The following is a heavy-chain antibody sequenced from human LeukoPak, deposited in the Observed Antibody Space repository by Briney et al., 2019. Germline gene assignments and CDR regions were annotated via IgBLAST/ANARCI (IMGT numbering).Heavy chain of an antibody. CDR2: IYTSGST. Sequence: SETLSLTCTVSGGSISSYYWSWLRQPAGKGLEWLGRIYTSGSTNYNPSLKSRVTMSVDTSKNQFSLKLNSVTAADTAVYYCARDEVGYCSSTSCYALGGYYYGMDVWGQGTTVTVSS. D-gene: IGHD2-2*01. V-gene: IGHV4-4*07. J-gene: IGHJ6*02. CDR3: ARDEVGYCSSTSCYALGGYYYGMDV. CDR1: GGSISSYY.